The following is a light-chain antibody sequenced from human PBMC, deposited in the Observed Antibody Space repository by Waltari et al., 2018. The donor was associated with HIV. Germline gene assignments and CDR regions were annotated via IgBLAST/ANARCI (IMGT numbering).Light chain of an antibody. CDR3: AAWDDSLNGWV. CDR1: SSNIGRNP. Sequence: HSVLTQPPSASGTPGQRVTISCSGSSSNIGRNPVNLYHQLPGTAPKLLIDTNNQRPSGVPDRFSGSKSGTSASLAISGLQSEDEADYYCAAWDDSLNGWVFGGGTKLTVL. CDR2: TNN. V-gene: IGLV1-44*01. J-gene: IGLJ3*02.